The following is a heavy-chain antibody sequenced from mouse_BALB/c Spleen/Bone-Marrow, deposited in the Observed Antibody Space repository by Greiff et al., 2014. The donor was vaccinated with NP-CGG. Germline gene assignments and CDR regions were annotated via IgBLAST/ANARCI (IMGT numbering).Heavy chain of an antibody. J-gene: IGHJ4*01. CDR2: ISSGDSYT. V-gene: IGHV5-9-1*01. Sequence: EVKLVESGGGLVKPGGSLKLSCAASGFTFSSYAMYWVRQSPEKRLEWVGTISSGDSYTYYPDSIKERFNISRDNANNTLYLQISGLRSENTAMYYCARPSYYDDSIDYWGQGTSVTVSS. CDR1: GFTFSSYA. CDR3: ARPSYYDDSIDY. D-gene: IGHD2-4*01.